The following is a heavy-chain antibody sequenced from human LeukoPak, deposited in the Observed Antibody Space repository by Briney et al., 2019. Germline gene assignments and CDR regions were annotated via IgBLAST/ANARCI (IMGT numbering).Heavy chain of an antibody. CDR2: IYPGDSDT. CDR3: ARAYDSSGTFDY. V-gene: IGHV5-51*01. CDR1: GYSFTSYW. J-gene: IGHJ4*02. D-gene: IGHD3-22*01. Sequence: GESLQISCQGSGYSFTSYWIGWVRPMPGKGLEWMGIIYPGDSDTRYSPSFQGQVTISADKSISTAYLQWSSLKALDTAMYYCARAYDSSGTFDYWGQGTLVTVSS.